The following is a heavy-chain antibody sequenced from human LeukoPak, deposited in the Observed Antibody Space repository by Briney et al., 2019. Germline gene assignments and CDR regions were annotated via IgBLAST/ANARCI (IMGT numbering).Heavy chain of an antibody. J-gene: IGHJ2*01. Sequence: ASVTLSCKASGYTFTSYYMHWLRQAPGQGLEWMGIVHPSGGSTSYAQKFQGRVTMTRDTATSTVYMELSSLRSEDTALYYCARITMTTSGWYFDLWGRGSLDTVAS. CDR1: GYTFTSYY. D-gene: IGHD3-22*01. CDR2: VHPSGGST. CDR3: ARITMTTSGWYFDL. V-gene: IGHV1-46*01.